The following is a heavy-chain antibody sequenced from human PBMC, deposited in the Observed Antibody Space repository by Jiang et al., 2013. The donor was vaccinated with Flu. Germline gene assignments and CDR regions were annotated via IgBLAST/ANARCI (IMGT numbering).Heavy chain of an antibody. V-gene: IGHV5-51*03. CDR2: IYPAVSDP. J-gene: IGHJ6*02. Sequence: VQLVESGAEVKKPGESLNISCKASGYTFTNYWIGWVRQMPGKGLEWMGIIYPAVSDPTYSPSFQGHVTISVDKSTNTAYLQLISLKASDTAMYYCAEGGRDVTGVGATYAMDVVGPRDLGHRLL. CDR1: GYTFTNYW. CDR3: AEGGRDVTGVGATYAMDV. D-gene: IGHD5-12*01.